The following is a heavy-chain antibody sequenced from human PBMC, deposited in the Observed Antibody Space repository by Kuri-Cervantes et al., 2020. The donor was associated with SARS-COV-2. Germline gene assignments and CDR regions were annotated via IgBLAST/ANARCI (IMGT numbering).Heavy chain of an antibody. J-gene: IGHJ1*01. D-gene: IGHD2-2*02. CDR2: MCTAGDT. CDR1: GFTFSSYD. CDR3: ARGVYCSSTSCYKGYFQH. Sequence: GGSLRLSCAASGFTFSSYDMHWVRQATGNGLEWVSAMCTAGDTYYPGSVKGRFTISRENAKNSLYLQMNSLRAEDTAVYYCARGVYCSSTSCYKGYFQHWGQGTLVTVSS. V-gene: IGHV3-13*01.